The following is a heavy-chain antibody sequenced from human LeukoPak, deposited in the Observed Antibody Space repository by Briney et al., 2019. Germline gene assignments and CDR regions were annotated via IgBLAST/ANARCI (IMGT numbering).Heavy chain of an antibody. J-gene: IGHJ4*02. D-gene: IGHD6-19*01. V-gene: IGHV1-18*01. CDR3: ARGDSSGWRLYFDY. CDR1: GGTFSSYA. Sequence: ASVKVSCKASGGTFSSYAISWVRQAPGQGLEWMGWISAYNGNTNYAQKLQGRVTMTTDTSTSTAYMELRSLRSDDTAVYYCARGDSSGWRLYFDYWGQGTLVTVSS. CDR2: ISAYNGNT.